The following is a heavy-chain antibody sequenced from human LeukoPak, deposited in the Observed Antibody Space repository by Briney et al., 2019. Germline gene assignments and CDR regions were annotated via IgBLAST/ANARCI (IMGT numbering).Heavy chain of an antibody. CDR1: GGSISSYY. CDR3: ARVVVITSPYYYYYTDV. D-gene: IGHD3-22*01. V-gene: IGHV4-59*01. J-gene: IGHJ6*03. CDR2: IYYSGST. Sequence: SETLSLTCTVSGGSISSYYWSWIRQPPGKGLEWIGYIYYSGSTNYNPSLKSRVTISVDTSKNQFSLKLSSVTAADTAVYYCARVVVITSPYYYYYTDVWGKGTTVTISS.